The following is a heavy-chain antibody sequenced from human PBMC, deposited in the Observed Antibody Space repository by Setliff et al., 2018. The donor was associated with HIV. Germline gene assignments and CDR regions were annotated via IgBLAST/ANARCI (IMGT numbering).Heavy chain of an antibody. V-gene: IGHV4-34*01. J-gene: IGHJ4*02. CDR2: IHHTGYI. Sequence: PSETLSLTCAVYGGPSTDHYWNWIRLSPGMGLEWIAEIHHTGYINYNPSLRSRVSVSRDMSSNQFSLRLSSVTAADAAVYYCAAVFVTPMTTQDFWGQGTLVTVSS. CDR3: AAVFVTPMTTQDF. D-gene: IGHD4-4*01. CDR1: GGPSTDHY.